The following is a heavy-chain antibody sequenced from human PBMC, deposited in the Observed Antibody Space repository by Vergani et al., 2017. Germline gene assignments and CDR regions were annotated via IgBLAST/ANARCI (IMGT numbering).Heavy chain of an antibody. D-gene: IGHD3-10*01. CDR1: GFISSSYW. CDR3: VRVPLIRRGSGNYGINNYHGMDV. CDR2: VNQDGCEK. J-gene: IGHJ6*02. Sequence: EGQLVESGGDWVQRGGSLRLSCAASGFISSSYWMSWVRQAPGKGLEWVANVNQDGCEKYYVDSVRGRFTISRDNAKNSIYLQMNSLRAEDTAVYFCVRVPLIRRGSGNYGINNYHGMDVWGQGTTVIVSS. V-gene: IGHV3-7*01.